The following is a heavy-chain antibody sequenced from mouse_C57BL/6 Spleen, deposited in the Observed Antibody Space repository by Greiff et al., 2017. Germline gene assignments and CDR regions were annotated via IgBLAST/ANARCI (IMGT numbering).Heavy chain of an antibody. Sequence: VQLQQPGAELVMPGASVKLSCKASGYTFTSYWMHWVKQRPGQGLEWIGEIDPSDSYTNYNQKFKGKSTLTVDKSSSTAYMQLSSLTSEDSAVYYCAQERGGNPFAYWGQGTLVTVSA. J-gene: IGHJ3*01. CDR2: IDPSDSYT. CDR3: AQERGGNPFAY. D-gene: IGHD2-1*01. V-gene: IGHV1-69*01. CDR1: GYTFTSYW.